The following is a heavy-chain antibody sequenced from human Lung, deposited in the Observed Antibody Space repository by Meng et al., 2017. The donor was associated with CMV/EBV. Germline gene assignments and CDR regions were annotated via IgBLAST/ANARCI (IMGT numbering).Heavy chain of an antibody. CDR3: ASLLFGVITSQVDF. V-gene: IGHV3-23*04. J-gene: IGHJ4*02. CDR1: GYTFSTSV. CDR2: ISDRGGST. D-gene: IGHD3-3*01. Sequence: VQVVRSGAEVKKPGASVKVSCKASGYTFSTSVMTWVRQAPERGLEWVSTISDRGGSTNYADFVKGRFSISRDNSKSTLYLQMNSLRVEDTAIYYCASLLFGVITSQVDFWGQGTLVTVSS.